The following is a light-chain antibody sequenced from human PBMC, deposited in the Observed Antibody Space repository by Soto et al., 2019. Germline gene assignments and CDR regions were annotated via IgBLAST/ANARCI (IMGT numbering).Light chain of an antibody. CDR1: SSDVGGYDF. CDR2: AVS. J-gene: IGLJ2*01. CDR3: NSYTSSHAVV. V-gene: IGLV2-14*03. Sequence: QSALTQPASVSGSPGQSITISCTGTSSDVGGYDFVSWYQQYPGKAPKLMIYAVSDRPSGVSNLFSGSKSGNTASLTISGLQAEDEAYYFCNSYTSSHAVVFGGGTKLTVL.